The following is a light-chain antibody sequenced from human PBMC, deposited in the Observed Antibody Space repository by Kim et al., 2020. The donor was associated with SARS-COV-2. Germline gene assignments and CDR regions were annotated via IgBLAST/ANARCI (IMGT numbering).Light chain of an antibody. Sequence: FSPGEKATPSCRVSQSVGTFLAWYQHKPGQAPRLLIYDASNRATGTPARFSGSGSGTDFTLTISSLEPEDFALYYCEQRSSWPLLFDGVTKVDIK. CDR1: QSVGTF. V-gene: IGKV3-11*01. CDR3: EQRSSWPLL. CDR2: DAS. J-gene: IGKJ4*01.